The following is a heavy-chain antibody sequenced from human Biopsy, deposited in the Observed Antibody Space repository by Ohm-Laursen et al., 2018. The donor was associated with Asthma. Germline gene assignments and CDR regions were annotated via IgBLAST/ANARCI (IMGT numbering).Heavy chain of an antibody. J-gene: IGHJ6*02. CDR3: ARAVDYSHYYGIDV. CDR2: ISVYNGNT. D-gene: IGHD3-10*01. Sequence: EASVKVSCKTSGYTFNSAGITWVRQAPGQGLEWMGWISVYNGNTKVAQKLQDGVTMITDTSTSTAYMELRSLRPDDTAVYFCARAVDYSHYYGIDVWGQGTTVTVS. CDR1: GYTFNSAG. V-gene: IGHV1-18*01.